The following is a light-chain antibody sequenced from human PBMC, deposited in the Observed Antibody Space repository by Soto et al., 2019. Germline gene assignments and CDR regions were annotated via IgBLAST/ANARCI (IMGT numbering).Light chain of an antibody. CDR3: SSYTSSSTLLYV. J-gene: IGLJ1*01. CDR1: SSDVGGYNY. V-gene: IGLV2-14*01. CDR2: DVS. Sequence: QSALTQPASVSGSPGQSITISCTGTSSDVGGYNYVSWYQQHPGKAPKLMIYDVSNRPSGVSNRSSGSKSCNTASLTISGLQAEDEADYYCSSYTSSSTLLYVFGTGTKLTVL.